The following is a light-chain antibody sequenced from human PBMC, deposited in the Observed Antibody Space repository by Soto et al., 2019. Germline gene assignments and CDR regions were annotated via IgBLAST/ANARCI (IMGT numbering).Light chain of an antibody. CDR2: GAS. V-gene: IGKV3-20*01. Sequence: EIVLTQSPGILSLSPGERATLSCRASQSLRSTYLAWYQQRPGQSPRLLIYGASRRASGIPDRFSGIASGTDFTRTISRLEPEDFAVYYCQQFGVAPPYACGQGTQLEF. CDR3: QQFGVAPPYA. J-gene: IGKJ2*01. CDR1: QSLRSTY.